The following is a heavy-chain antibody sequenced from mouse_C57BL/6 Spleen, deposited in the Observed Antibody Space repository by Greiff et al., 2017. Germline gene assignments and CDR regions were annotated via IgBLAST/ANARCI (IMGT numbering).Heavy chain of an antibody. D-gene: IGHD2-5*01. CDR2: IHPNSGST. J-gene: IGHJ2*01. CDR3: ARAPYYSNYEYFDY. Sequence: QVQLQQPGAELVKPGASVKLSCKASGYTFTSYWMHWVKQRPGQGLEWIGMIHPNSGSTNYNEKFKSKATLTVDKSSSTAYMQLSSLTSEDSAVYYCARAPYYSNYEYFDYWGEGTTLTVSS. CDR1: GYTFTSYW. V-gene: IGHV1-64*01.